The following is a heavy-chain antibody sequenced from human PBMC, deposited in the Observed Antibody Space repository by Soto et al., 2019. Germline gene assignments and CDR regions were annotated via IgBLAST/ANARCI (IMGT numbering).Heavy chain of an antibody. CDR2: IVPMFGIS. Sequence: QERLVQSGAEVRKPGSSVKVSCKVTGGTSTRYAINWVRQAPGQGLEWMGGIVPMFGISKYAQKYQGRVTITADTSTNIAYIELRGLRSEDTVVYYCNRGSEYDFWSGYLWGQGTLVSVSS. CDR3: NRGSEYDFWSGYL. J-gene: IGHJ4*02. CDR1: GGTSTRYA. D-gene: IGHD3-3*01. V-gene: IGHV1-69*17.